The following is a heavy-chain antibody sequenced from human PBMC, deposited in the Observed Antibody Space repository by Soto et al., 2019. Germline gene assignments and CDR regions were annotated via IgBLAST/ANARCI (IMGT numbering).Heavy chain of an antibody. CDR1: GGSISSYY. CDR3: ARSSIMHV. CDR2: IYYSGST. V-gene: IGHV4-59*01. J-gene: IGHJ6*04. Sequence: SETLSLTCTVSGGSISSYYWSCIRQPPGKGLEWIGYIYYSGSTNYNPSLKSRVTISVDTSKNQFSLKLSSVTAADTAVYYCARSSIMHVWRKGKTVTVSS.